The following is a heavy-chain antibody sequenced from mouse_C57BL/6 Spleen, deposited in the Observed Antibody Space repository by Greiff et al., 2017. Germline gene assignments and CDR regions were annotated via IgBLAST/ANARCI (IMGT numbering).Heavy chain of an antibody. V-gene: IGHV1-64*01. Sequence: QVQLKQPGAELVKPGASVKLSCKASGYTFTSYWMHWVKQRPGQGLEWIGMIHPNSGSTNYNEKFKSKATLTVDKSSSTAYMQLSSLTSEDSAVYYCARNWDLFDYWGQGTTLTVSS. J-gene: IGHJ2*01. CDR1: GYTFTSYW. CDR3: ARNWDLFDY. CDR2: IHPNSGST. D-gene: IGHD4-1*01.